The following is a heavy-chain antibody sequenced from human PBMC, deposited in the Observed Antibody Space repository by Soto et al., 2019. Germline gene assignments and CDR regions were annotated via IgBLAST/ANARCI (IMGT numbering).Heavy chain of an antibody. J-gene: IGHJ5*02. CDR2: IYWDDDK. Sequence: QITLKESGPTLVKPTQTLTLTCTFSGFSLSTSGVGVGWIRQPPGKALEWLALIYWDDDKRYSPSLKSRLTITKDTSKNQVVLTMTNMDPVDTATYYCAYRVPIWGSYRHNWFDPWGQGTLVTVSS. CDR3: AYRVPIWGSYRHNWFDP. D-gene: IGHD3-16*02. V-gene: IGHV2-5*02. CDR1: GFSLSTSGVG.